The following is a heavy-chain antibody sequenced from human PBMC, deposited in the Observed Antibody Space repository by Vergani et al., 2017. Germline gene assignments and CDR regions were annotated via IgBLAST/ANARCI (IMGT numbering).Heavy chain of an antibody. CDR2: INWNGGST. D-gene: IGHD3-10*01. CDR1: GFTFDDYG. V-gene: IGHV3-20*01. J-gene: IGHJ6*03. Sequence: EVQLVESGGGVVRPGGSLRLSCAASGFTFDDYGMSWVRQAPGKGLEWVSGINWNGGSTGYAYSVKGRFTISRNNAKNSLYLQMNSLRAEDTALYHCAGETSGVLLWSYYYXMDVWGKGTTVTVSS. CDR3: AGETSGVLLWSYYYXMDV.